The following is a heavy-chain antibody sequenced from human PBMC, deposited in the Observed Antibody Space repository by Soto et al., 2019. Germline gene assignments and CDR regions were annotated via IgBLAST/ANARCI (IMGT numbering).Heavy chain of an antibody. CDR3: AREWDCSSTSCYSGWFDP. Sequence: QVQLVQSGAEVKKPGASVKVSCKASGYTFTGYSMHWVRQAPGQGLEWMGWINPNSGGTNYAQKFQGRVTMTRDTSISTAYMELSRLRSDDTAVYYCAREWDCSSTSCYSGWFDPWGQGPLVTVSS. V-gene: IGHV1-2*02. D-gene: IGHD2-2*02. CDR2: INPNSGGT. J-gene: IGHJ5*02. CDR1: GYTFTGYS.